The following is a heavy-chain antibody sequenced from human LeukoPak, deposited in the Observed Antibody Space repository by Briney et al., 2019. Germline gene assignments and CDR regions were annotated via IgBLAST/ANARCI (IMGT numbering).Heavy chain of an antibody. CDR3: AKGGTTIYYAIDV. V-gene: IGHV3-23*01. J-gene: IGHJ6*02. CDR1: GFTFTSYA. Sequence: GGSLRLSCAASGFTFTSYAMSWVRQAPGKGLEWGSVISDSGGSTYYAESVKGRFTISRDNSKNTLYLQMISVRAEDTAEYYCAKGGTTIYYAIDVWGQGTTVTVSS. CDR2: ISDSGGST. D-gene: IGHD4-4*01.